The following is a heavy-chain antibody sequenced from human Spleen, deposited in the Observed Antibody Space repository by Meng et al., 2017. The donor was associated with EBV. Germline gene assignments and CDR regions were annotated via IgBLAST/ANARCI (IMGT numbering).Heavy chain of an antibody. CDR3: ARDSDCRGGVCYPGY. V-gene: IGHV1-69*06. CDR2: IIPFFGTS. J-gene: IGHJ4*02. Sequence: QVQLVQSGSELKKPGSSVKVSCKASGGTFSSYALTWVRQAPGQGLEWMGGIIPFFGTSNYAQKFQGRVTITADKSTSTAYMELRSLRSEDTAVYYCARDSDCRGGVCYPGYWGQGTLVTVSS. D-gene: IGHD2-15*01. CDR1: GGTFSSYA.